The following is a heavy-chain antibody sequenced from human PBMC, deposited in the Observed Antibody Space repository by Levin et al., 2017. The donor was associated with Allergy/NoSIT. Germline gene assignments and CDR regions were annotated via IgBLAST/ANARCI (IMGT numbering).Heavy chain of an antibody. CDR2: INHSGST. J-gene: IGHJ4*02. Sequence: PSETLSLTCAVYGGSFSGYYWSWIRQPPGKGLEWIGEINHSGSTNYNPSLKSRVTISVDTSKNQFSLKLSSVTAADTAVYYCARGDGAGTRSSDYWGQGTLVTVSS. V-gene: IGHV4-34*01. CDR1: GGSFSGYY. D-gene: IGHD6-19*01. CDR3: ARGDGAGTRSSDY.